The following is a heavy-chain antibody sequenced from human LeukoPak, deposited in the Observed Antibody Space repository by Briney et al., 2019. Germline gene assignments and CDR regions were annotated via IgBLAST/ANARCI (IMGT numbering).Heavy chain of an antibody. CDR3: ARRYGGISGAFDI. CDR2: SKNKVDSYTT. D-gene: IGHD4-23*01. J-gene: IGHJ3*02. Sequence: GGSLRLSCAASGITFSDHHMDWVREAPGKGLDWVGRSKNKVDSYTTDYAASVQGRFTISRDDSKNSLYLQMNSLRTEDTAVYYCARRYGGISGAFDIWGQGTMVTVSS. V-gene: IGHV3-72*01. CDR1: GITFSDHH.